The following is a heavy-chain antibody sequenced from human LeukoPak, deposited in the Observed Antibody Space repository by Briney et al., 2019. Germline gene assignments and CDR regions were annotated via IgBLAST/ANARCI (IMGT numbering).Heavy chain of an antibody. V-gene: IGHV3-9*01. J-gene: IGHJ2*01. CDR1: GFTFDDYA. D-gene: IGHD3-22*01. CDR3: AKADNYYDSSGFYWYFDL. Sequence: GGSLRLSCTASGFTFDDYAMHWVRQAPGKGLEWVSGISWNSGSIGYADSVKGRFTISRDNAKNSLYLQMNSLRAEDTALYYCAKADNYYDSSGFYWYFDLWGRGTLVTVSS. CDR2: ISWNSGSI.